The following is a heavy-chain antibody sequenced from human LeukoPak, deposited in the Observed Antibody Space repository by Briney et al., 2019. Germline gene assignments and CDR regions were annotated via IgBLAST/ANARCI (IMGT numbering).Heavy chain of an antibody. Sequence: ASVKLCCTASGYAFPGYYMHWVRQAPGQGLEWMGWINPNSGGTNYAQKFQGRVTMTTDTSTSTAYMELRSLRSDDTAVYYCARDSGAAAGPSYYYYYMDVWGKGTTVTVSS. CDR3: ARDSGAAAGPSYYYYYMDV. CDR1: GYAFPGYY. D-gene: IGHD6-13*01. CDR2: INPNSGGT. J-gene: IGHJ6*03. V-gene: IGHV1-2*02.